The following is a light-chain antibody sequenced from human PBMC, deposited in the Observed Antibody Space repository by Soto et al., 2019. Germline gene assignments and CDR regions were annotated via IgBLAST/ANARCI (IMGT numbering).Light chain of an antibody. J-gene: IGKJ1*01. CDR3: QQRSNWPRT. V-gene: IGKV3-11*01. CDR1: QSVSSY. Sequence: EIVLTQCAATRPLSPLERAINSRRASQSVSSYLAWYQQKPGQAPRLLIYDASNRATGIPARFSGSGSGTDFTLTISSLEPEDFAVYYCQQRSNWPRTFGQGTKVDI. CDR2: DAS.